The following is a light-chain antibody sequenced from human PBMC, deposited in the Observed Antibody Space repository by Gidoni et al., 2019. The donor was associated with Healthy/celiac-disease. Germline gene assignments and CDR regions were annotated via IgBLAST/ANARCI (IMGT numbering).Light chain of an antibody. CDR2: AAS. CDR1: QSISSY. CDR3: QQSYSTPYT. J-gene: IGKJ2*01. V-gene: IGKV1-39*01. Sequence: DIQMTQSPSSLSASVGDRVTITCRASQSISSYLNWYQQKPGKAPKLLIYAASSLQSGVPSWFSGSGSGTDFTLTISSLQPEDFATYYCQQSYSTPYTFXQXTKLEIK.